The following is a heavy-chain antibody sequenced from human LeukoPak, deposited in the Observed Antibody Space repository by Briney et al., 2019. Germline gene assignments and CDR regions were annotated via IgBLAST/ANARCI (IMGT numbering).Heavy chain of an antibody. Sequence: SETLSLTCTVSGGSISSYYWSWIRQPPGKGLEWIGYIYYSGSTNYNPSLKSRVTISVDTSKNQFSLKLSSVTAADTAVYYCARANILTGYGEFDYWGQGTLVTVSS. J-gene: IGHJ4*02. D-gene: IGHD3-9*01. CDR3: ARANILTGYGEFDY. CDR2: IYYSGST. CDR1: GGSISSYY. V-gene: IGHV4-59*08.